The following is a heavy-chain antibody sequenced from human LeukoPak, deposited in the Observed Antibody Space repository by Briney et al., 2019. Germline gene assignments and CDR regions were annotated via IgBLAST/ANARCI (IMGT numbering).Heavy chain of an antibody. CDR3: ARWEWGAVAGTGPDY. V-gene: IGHV3-21*01. J-gene: IGHJ4*02. CDR2: ISSSSSYI. CDR1: GFTFSSYS. Sequence: GGSLRLSCAASGFTFSSYSMNWVRQAPGKGLEWVSSISSSSSYIYYADSVRGRFTISRDNAKNSLYLQMNSLRAEDTAVYYCARWEWGAVAGTGPDYWGQGTLVTVSS. D-gene: IGHD6-19*01.